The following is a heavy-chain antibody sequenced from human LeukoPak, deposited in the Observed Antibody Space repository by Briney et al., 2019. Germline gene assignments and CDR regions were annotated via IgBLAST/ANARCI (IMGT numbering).Heavy chain of an antibody. CDR3: ARGRGYSYGYSDY. V-gene: IGHV1-8*01. Sequence: GATVKVSCKASGYTFTSYDINWVRQATGQGLEWMGWMNPNSGNTGYAQKFQGRVTMTRNTSISTAYMELTSLRSEDTAVYYCARGRGYSYGYSDYWGQGTLVAVSS. CDR2: MNPNSGNT. D-gene: IGHD5-18*01. J-gene: IGHJ4*02. CDR1: GYTFTSYD.